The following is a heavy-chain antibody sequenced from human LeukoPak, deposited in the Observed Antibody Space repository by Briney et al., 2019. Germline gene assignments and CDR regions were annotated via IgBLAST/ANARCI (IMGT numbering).Heavy chain of an antibody. V-gene: IGHV3-30*02. CDR1: GFTFSSYD. CDR3: ARVIPGIAAAFLNWFDP. Sequence: PGGSLRLSCAASGFTFSSYDMHWVRQAPGKGLEWVAFIRYDGSNKYYADSVKGRFTISRDNSKNSLYLQMNSLRAEDTALYHCARVIPGIAAAFLNWFDPWGQGTLVTVSS. CDR2: IRYDGSNK. J-gene: IGHJ5*02. D-gene: IGHD6-13*01.